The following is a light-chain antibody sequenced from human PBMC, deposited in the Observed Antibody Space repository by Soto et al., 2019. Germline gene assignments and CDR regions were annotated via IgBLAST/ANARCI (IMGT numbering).Light chain of an antibody. J-gene: IGKJ4*01. Sequence: DITLTQSPSSLSASLGDRVTITCRASLRISKYLNWYQQKPGRAPKLLIYGASTLQSGVPSRFSGSGSGTDFTLTITNLQPEDSATYFCQQSHSTPLTFGGGTKLEI. CDR3: QQSHSTPLT. CDR1: LRISKY. CDR2: GAS. V-gene: IGKV1-39*01.